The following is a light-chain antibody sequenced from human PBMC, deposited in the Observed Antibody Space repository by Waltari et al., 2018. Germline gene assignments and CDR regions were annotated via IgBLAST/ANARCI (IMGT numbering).Light chain of an antibody. V-gene: IGKV1-5*03. CDR2: KAS. J-gene: IGKJ1*01. CDR3: QQYKSYSRT. Sequence: DIQMTQSPSTLSAPEGDRVTITCRASQSIVGCLAWYQQKPGKAPNLLIYKASNLESGVPSRFSGSGSGTEFTLTISSLQPDDFATYYCQQYKSYSRTFGQGTKVEIK. CDR1: QSIVGC.